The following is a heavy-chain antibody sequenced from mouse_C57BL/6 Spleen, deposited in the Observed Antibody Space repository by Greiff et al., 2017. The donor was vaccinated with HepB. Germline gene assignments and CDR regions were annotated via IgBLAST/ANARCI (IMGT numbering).Heavy chain of an antibody. CDR3: ARSSYYYGSSYGYFDY. CDR1: GYSFTDSN. CDR2: INPNYGTT. J-gene: IGHJ2*01. D-gene: IGHD1-1*01. Sequence: VKLGASVTISCKASGYSFTDSNMNWVKQSNGKSLEWIGVINPNYGTTSYNQKFKGKATLTVDQSSSTAYMQLNSLTSEDSAVYYCARSSYYYGSSYGYFDYWGQGTTLTVSS. V-gene: IGHV1-39*01.